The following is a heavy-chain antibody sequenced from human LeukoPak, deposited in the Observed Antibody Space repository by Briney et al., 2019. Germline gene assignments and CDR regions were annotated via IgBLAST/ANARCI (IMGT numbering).Heavy chain of an antibody. J-gene: IGHJ4*02. Sequence: GASVKVSRKSSVGTFSSYAISWVRQAPGQGLEWMGGIIPIFGTANYAQKFQGRVTITADESTSTAYMELSSLRSEDTAVYYCARVRTELSGYGPLGFDYWGQGTLVTVSS. CDR1: VGTFSSYA. V-gene: IGHV1-69*13. D-gene: IGHD5-12*01. CDR2: IIPIFGTA. CDR3: ARVRTELSGYGPLGFDY.